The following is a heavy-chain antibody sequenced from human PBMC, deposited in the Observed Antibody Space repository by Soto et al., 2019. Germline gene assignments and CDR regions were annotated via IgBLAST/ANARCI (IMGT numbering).Heavy chain of an antibody. CDR1: GFTLSSYE. D-gene: IGHD1-26*01. CDR2: ISGSGRTI. CDR3: ARSGTYEPLYY. Sequence: VQLVESGGGLVQPGGSLRLSFAASGFTLSSYEMNWVRQAPGKGLEWVSYISGSGRTIYYADSVKGRFTISRDNAKNSLYLQMNSLRAEDTAVYYCARSGTYEPLYYWGQGTLVTVSS. V-gene: IGHV3-48*03. J-gene: IGHJ4*02.